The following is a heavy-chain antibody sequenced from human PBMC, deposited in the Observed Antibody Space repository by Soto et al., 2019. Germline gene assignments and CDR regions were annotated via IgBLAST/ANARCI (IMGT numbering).Heavy chain of an antibody. CDR2: INPSGGST. Sequence: QVQLVQSGAEVKKPRASVKVSCKASGYTFTSYYMNWVRQAPGQGLEWMGIINPSGGSTSYAQKFPGRVTMTRETSTSTVYMELSSRRSADTAVYYCARAVYCSSPSCGYMEVWGKGTTVTVSS. J-gene: IGHJ6*03. CDR3: ARAVYCSSPSCGYMEV. V-gene: IGHV1-46*03. D-gene: IGHD2-2*01. CDR1: GYTFTSYY.